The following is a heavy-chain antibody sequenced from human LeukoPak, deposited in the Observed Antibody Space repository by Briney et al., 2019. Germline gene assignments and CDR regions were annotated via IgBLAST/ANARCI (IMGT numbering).Heavy chain of an antibody. CDR3: ARSRLRTVLQYFDWLPSFDP. V-gene: IGHV4-34*01. CDR2: VNHSGST. D-gene: IGHD3-9*01. J-gene: IGHJ5*02. Sequence: KPSETLSLTCAVYGGSFSGYYWSWIRQPPGKGLEWIGEVNHSGSTNYNPSLKSRVTISVDTSKNQFSLKLSSVTAADTAVYYCARSRLRTVLQYFDWLPSFDPWGQGTLVTVSS. CDR1: GGSFSGYY.